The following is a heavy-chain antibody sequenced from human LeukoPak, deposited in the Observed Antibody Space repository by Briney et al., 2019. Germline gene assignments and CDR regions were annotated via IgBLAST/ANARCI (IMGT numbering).Heavy chain of an antibody. D-gene: IGHD3-3*01. V-gene: IGHV1-18*01. J-gene: IGHJ4*02. CDR3: ARVRTYDFWSDFDY. CDR1: SYTFTSYG. Sequence: ASVKVSCKASSYTFTSYGISWVRQAPGQGLEWMGWISAYNGNTNYAQKLQGRVTMTTDTSTSTAYMELRSLRSDDTAVYHCARVRTYDFWSDFDYWGQGTLVTVSS. CDR2: ISAYNGNT.